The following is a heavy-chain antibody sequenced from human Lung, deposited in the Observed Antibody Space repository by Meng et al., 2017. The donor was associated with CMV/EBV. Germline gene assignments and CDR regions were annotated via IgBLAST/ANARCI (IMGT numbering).Heavy chain of an antibody. D-gene: IGHD5-12*01. J-gene: IGHJ4*02. CDR2: IYWDDDK. V-gene: IGHV2-5*02. CDR1: GFSLSTSGVG. CDR3: AHSPIVATIRDYFDY. Sequence: QITLKESGPTLVKPXXXXTXTXTFXGFSLSTSGVGVGWIRQPPGKALEWLALIYWDDDKRYSPSLKSRLTITKDTSKNQVVLTMTNMDPVDTATYYCAHSPIVATIRDYFDYWGQGTLVTVSS.